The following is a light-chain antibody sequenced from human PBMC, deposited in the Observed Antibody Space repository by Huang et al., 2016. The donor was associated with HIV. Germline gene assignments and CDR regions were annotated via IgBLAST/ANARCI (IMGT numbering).Light chain of an antibody. V-gene: IGKV1-39*01. Sequence: DIQMTQSPSSLSASVGDRVTITCRASQSISTYLNWYQQKPGKAPKLLIYAASTLQRGVPSRFSGSGSGTVFTLTISSLQPEDVATYYCQQTYSTLTFGPGTKVDIK. CDR3: QQTYSTLT. J-gene: IGKJ3*01. CDR1: QSISTY. CDR2: AAS.